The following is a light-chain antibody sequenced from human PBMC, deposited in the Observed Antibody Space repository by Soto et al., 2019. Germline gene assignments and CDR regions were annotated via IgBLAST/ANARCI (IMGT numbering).Light chain of an antibody. V-gene: IGLV2-23*02. CDR3: CSYAGSTTFVL. J-gene: IGLJ2*01. CDR2: EVI. Sequence: QSVLTQPASVSGSPGQSITISCTGTSSDVGSYNLVSWYQQHPGKAPKLMIYEVIKRPSGVSNRFSGSKSGNTASLTISGLQTEDEADYYCCSYAGSTTFVLFGGGTKLTVL. CDR1: SSDVGSYNL.